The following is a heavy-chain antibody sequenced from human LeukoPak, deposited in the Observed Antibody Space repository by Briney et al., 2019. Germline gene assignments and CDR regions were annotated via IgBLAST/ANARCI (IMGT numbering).Heavy chain of an antibody. CDR1: GYSFTTYW. CDR2: IHPGDSDT. V-gene: IGHV5-51*01. D-gene: IGHD3-3*01. Sequence: GESLKISCKASGYSFTTYWIGWVRHMPGKGLEWMGIIHPGDSDTRYSPSFQGQVTISADKSISTSYLQWSSLKASDTAMYYCARRWDYDLSDYFDSWGQGTLVTVSS. CDR3: ARRWDYDLSDYFDS. J-gene: IGHJ4*02.